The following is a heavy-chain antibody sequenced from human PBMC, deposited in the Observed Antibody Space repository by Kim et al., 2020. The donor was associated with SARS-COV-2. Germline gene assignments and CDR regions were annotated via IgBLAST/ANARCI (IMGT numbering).Heavy chain of an antibody. CDR2: LNPNSGET. Sequence: ASVKVSCKASGFTFTGYFIHWVRQAPGRGPQWMGWLNPNSGETNYAQKFQGRVTVTRDKSIRTAYMELSRLNSDDTAVYFCARGGPTARGYLDYWGQGTLVTVSS. V-gene: IGHV1-2*02. CDR1: GFTFTGYF. J-gene: IGHJ4*02. CDR3: ARGGPTARGYLDY. D-gene: IGHD1-1*01.